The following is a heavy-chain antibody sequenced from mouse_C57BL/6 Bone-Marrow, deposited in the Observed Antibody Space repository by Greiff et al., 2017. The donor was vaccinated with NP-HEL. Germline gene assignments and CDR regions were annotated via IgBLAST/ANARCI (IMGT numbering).Heavy chain of an antibody. J-gene: IGHJ1*03. D-gene: IGHD1-1*01. CDR2: IHPNSGST. Sequence: QVQLQQPGAELVKPGASVKLSCKASGYTFTSYWMHWVKQRPGQGLEWIGMIHPNSGSTNYNEKFKSKATLTVDKSSSTAYMQLSSLTSEDSAVYYGAREYFSYCYGSSYPYWYFDVWGTGTTVTVSS. CDR3: AREYFSYCYGSSYPYWYFDV. CDR1: GYTFTSYW. V-gene: IGHV1-64*01.